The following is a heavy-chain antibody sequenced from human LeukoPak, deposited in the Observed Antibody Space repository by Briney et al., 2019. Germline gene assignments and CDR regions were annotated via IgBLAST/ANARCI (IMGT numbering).Heavy chain of an antibody. Sequence: SETLSLTCAVYGGSFSGYYWSWIRQPPGKGLEWIGEINHSGSTNYNPSLKSRVTISVDTSKNQFSLKLSSVTAADTAVYYCAREGRGYDSTAFDYWGQGTLVTVSS. CDR3: AREGRGYDSTAFDY. V-gene: IGHV4-34*01. CDR1: GGSFSGYY. J-gene: IGHJ4*02. CDR2: INHSGST. D-gene: IGHD3-22*01.